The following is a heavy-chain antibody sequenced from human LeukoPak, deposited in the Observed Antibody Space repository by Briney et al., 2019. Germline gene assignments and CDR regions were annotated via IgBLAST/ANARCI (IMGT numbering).Heavy chain of an antibody. J-gene: IGHJ4*02. Sequence: GGSLRLSCAASGFTFSNAWMSWVRQAPGKGLEWVGRIKSKAAGGTTDYAATVKGRFPISRDESKNTLYLQMNSLKTEDTAVYYCTTGGVLAYCGGDCYSNYGGRGTLVTVSS. CDR2: IKSKAAGGTT. V-gene: IGHV3-15*01. CDR1: GFTFSNAW. CDR3: TTGGVLAYCGGDCYSNY. D-gene: IGHD2-21*02.